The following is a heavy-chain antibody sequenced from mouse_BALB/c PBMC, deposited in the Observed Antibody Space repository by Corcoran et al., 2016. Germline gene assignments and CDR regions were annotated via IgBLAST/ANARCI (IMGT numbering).Heavy chain of an antibody. CDR1: EYTFTNYG. V-gene: IGHV9-3-1*01. CDR2: INTYTGEP. D-gene: IGHD1-1*01. Sequence: QIQLVQSGPELKKPGETVKISCKASEYTFTNYGMNWVKQAPGKGLKWMGWINTYTGEPTYADDFKGRFAFSLETSASTAYLQINNLKNEDTATYFCARPLYYYGSSYGYWGQGTTLTVSS. CDR3: ARPLYYYGSSYGY. J-gene: IGHJ2*01.